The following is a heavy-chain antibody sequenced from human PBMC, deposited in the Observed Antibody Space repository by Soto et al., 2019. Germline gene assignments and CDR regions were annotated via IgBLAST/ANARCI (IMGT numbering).Heavy chain of an antibody. J-gene: IGHJ6*02. Sequence: ASVKVSGKASGYTFTSYYMHWVRQAPGQGLEWMGIINPSGGSTSYAQKFQGRVTMTRDTSTSTVYMELSSLRSEDTAVYYCARDLTPMLVVVIRYYYYGMDVWGQGTTVTVSS. D-gene: IGHD3-22*01. CDR2: INPSGGST. CDR1: GYTFTSYY. CDR3: ARDLTPMLVVVIRYYYYGMDV. V-gene: IGHV1-46*01.